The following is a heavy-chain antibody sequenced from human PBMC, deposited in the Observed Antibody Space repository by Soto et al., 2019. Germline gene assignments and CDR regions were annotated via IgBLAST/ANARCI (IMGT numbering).Heavy chain of an antibody. Sequence: SVKVSCKASGGTFSSYAISWVRQAPGQGLEWMGGIIPIFGTANYAQKFQGRVTITADESTSTAYMELSSLRSEDTAVYYCAKAEMAAYDAFDIWGQGTMVTVSS. CDR1: GGTFSSYA. CDR2: IIPIFGTA. D-gene: IGHD6-19*01. V-gene: IGHV1-69*13. J-gene: IGHJ3*02. CDR3: AKAEMAAYDAFDI.